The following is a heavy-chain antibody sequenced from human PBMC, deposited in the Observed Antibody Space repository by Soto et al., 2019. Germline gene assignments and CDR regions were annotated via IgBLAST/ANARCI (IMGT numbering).Heavy chain of an antibody. D-gene: IGHD3-9*01. Sequence: QVQLVQSGAEVKKPGSSVKVSCEAPGGTFDHAAITWVRQAPGRGLEWMGGINPMFNSTHYAQKFQGRVTITADAATNTAFMELRRRRSDDTAVYYCARQIFAADYWGQGTLLIVSS. J-gene: IGHJ4*02. CDR2: INPMFNST. CDR3: ARQIFAADY. CDR1: GGTFDHAA. V-gene: IGHV1-69*01.